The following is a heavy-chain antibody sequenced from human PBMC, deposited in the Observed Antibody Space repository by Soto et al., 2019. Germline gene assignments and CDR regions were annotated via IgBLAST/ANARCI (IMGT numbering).Heavy chain of an antibody. CDR3: ARESEDLTSNFDY. J-gene: IGHJ4*02. CDR1: GFTFTRYS. Sequence: GGSLRLSCAASGFTFTRYSINCGRQAPGKGLEWVSSISSTTNYIYYGDSMKGRFTISRDNAKNSLYLEMNSLRAEDTAVYYCARESEDLTSNFDYWGQGTLVTVSS. CDR2: ISSTTNYI. V-gene: IGHV3-21*06.